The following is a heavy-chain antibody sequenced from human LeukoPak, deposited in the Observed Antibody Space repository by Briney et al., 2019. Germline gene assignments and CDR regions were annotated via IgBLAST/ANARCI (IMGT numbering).Heavy chain of an antibody. Sequence: SETLSLTCTVSGGYISNYYWSWIRQPPGKGLECIGYLYYSGSTNYNPSLKSRVTISVDTSKNQFSLKLSSVTAADTAVYYCARSAIDAFDIWGQGTMVTVSS. CDR2: LYYSGST. CDR1: GGYISNYY. V-gene: IGHV4-59*08. CDR3: ARSAIDAFDI. J-gene: IGHJ3*02. D-gene: IGHD6-25*01.